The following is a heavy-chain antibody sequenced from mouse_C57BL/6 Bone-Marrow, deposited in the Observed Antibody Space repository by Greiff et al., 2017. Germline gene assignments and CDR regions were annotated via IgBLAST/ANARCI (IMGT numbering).Heavy chain of an antibody. CDR1: GFTFSSYA. V-gene: IGHV5-4*01. D-gene: IGHD2-4*01. CDR2: ISDGGSYT. CDR3: ADYDLSMDY. J-gene: IGHJ4*01. Sequence: EVHLVESGGGLVKPGGSLKLSCAASGFTFSSYAMSWVRQTPEKRLEWVATISDGGSYTYYPDNVKGRFTISRDNAKNNLYLQMSHLKSEDTAMYYCADYDLSMDYWGQGTSVTVSS.